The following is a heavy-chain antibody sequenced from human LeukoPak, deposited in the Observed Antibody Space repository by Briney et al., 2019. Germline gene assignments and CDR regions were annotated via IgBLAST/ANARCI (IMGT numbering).Heavy chain of an antibody. CDR2: IYYNGST. CDR3: ARGSGYDNDFWFDP. J-gene: IGHJ5*02. CDR1: GGSISSTIYY. V-gene: IGHV4-39*07. Sequence: SETLSLTCTVSGGSISSTIYYWGWIRQPRGKGLEWIGSIYYNGSTYYNPSLKSRVTMSVDTSKNQFSLKLSSVTAADTAVYYCARGSGYDNDFWFDPWGQGTLVTVSS. D-gene: IGHD5-12*01.